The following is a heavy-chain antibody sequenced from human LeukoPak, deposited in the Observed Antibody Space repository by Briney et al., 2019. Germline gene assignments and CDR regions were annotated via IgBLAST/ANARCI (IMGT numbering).Heavy chain of an antibody. CDR2: IYSSGNT. V-gene: IGHV4-4*07. CDR3: ARERGILRGDAFDL. J-gene: IGHJ3*01. CDR1: GVPFTTYY. D-gene: IGHD1-26*01. Sequence: KTSETLSLTCTVSGVPFTTYYLIWMRQPAGKGPEWIGRIYSSGNTNYNPSLESRVTMSIDTSKPQLFLKLTSVTAADTAVYYCARERGILRGDAFDLLRQGTMVTVSS.